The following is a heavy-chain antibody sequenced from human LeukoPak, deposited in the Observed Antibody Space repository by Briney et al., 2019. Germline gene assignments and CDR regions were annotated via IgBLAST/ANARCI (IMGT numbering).Heavy chain of an antibody. CDR2: INPNSGGT. CDR1: GYTFTGYC. D-gene: IGHD3-3*01. V-gene: IGHV1-2*02. CDR3: ARAYYDFWSGYFAPAYYYYYYMDV. Sequence: ASVKVSCKASGYTFTGYCMHWVRQAPGQGLEWMGWINPNSGGTNYAQKFQGRVTMTRDTSISTAYMELSRLRSDDTAVYYCARAYYDFWSGYFAPAYYYYYYMDVWGKGTTVTVSS. J-gene: IGHJ6*03.